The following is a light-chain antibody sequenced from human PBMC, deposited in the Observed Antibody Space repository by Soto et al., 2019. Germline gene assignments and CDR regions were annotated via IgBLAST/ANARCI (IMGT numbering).Light chain of an antibody. CDR3: QSYDSSLSVYV. J-gene: IGLJ1*01. CDR1: SSNIGAGYD. V-gene: IGLV1-40*01. CDR2: GNS. Sequence: QSVLTQPPSVSGAPGQRVTISCTGSSSNIGAGYDVHWYQQLPGTAPKLLIYGNSNRPSGVPDRFSGSKSGTSASLAITGXXXXXXXXYYCQSYDSSLSVYVFGTGTKVTVL.